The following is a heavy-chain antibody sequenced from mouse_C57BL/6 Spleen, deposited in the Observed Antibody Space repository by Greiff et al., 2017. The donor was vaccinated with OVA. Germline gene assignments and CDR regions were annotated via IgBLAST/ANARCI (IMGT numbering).Heavy chain of an antibody. D-gene: IGHD2-3*01. CDR3: AREGDGYAMDY. CDR2: IDPSDSET. J-gene: IGHJ4*01. CDR1: GYTFTSYW. V-gene: IGHV1-52*01. Sequence: VQLQQPGAELVRPGSSVKLSCKASGYTFTSYWMHWVKQRPIQGLEWIGNIDPSDSETHYNQKFKDKATLTVDKSSSTAYMQLSSLTSEDSAVYYCAREGDGYAMDYWGQGTSVTVSS.